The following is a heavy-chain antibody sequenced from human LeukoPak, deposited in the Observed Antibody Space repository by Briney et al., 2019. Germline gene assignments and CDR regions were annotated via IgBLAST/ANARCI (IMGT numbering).Heavy chain of an antibody. V-gene: IGHV1-2*02. CDR1: GYTCTGYY. D-gene: IGHD3-16*01. CDR3: VRSRGGELLFDY. J-gene: IGHJ4*02. CDR2: INPNSGGT. Sequence: GASVKVSCKASGYTCTGYYMHWVRQAPGQRLEWMGWINPNSGGTNYAQKFQGRVTMTRDTSISTAYMELSRLRSDDTAVYYCVRSRGGELLFDYWGQGTLVTVSS.